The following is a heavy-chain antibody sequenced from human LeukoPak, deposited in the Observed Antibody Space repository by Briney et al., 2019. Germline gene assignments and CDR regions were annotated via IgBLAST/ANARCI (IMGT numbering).Heavy chain of an antibody. J-gene: IGHJ6*03. CDR3: ARAIAALPNYYYYYMDV. Sequence: SETLSLTCSVSGGSISSSSYSWGWIRQPPGKGLEWIGKIYYSGNTYYNPSLKSRVTISVDKSKNQFSLKLRSVTAADTAVYYCARAIAALPNYYYYYMDVWGKGTTVTVSS. V-gene: IGHV4-39*07. CDR2: IYYSGNT. CDR1: GGSISSSSYS. D-gene: IGHD6-13*01.